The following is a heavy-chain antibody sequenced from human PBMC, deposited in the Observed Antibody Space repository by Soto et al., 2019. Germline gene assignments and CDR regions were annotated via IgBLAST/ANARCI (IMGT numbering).Heavy chain of an antibody. V-gene: IGHV3-15*07. J-gene: IGHJ1*01. Sequence: GGSLRLSCAASGFTFSNAWMNWVRQAPGKGLEWVGRIKSKTDGGTTDYAAPVKGRFTISRDDSKNTLYLQMNSLKTEDTAVYYCTGRIAVAGTSLQHWGQGTLVTVSS. CDR2: IKSKTDGGTT. CDR1: GFTFSNAW. D-gene: IGHD6-19*01. CDR3: TGRIAVAGTSLQH.